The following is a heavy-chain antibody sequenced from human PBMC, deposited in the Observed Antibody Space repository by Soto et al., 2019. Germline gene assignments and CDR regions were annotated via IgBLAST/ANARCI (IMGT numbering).Heavy chain of an antibody. D-gene: IGHD2-2*01. CDR3: ARVVPGAEAWFGP. CDR2: ISLYSDGT. J-gene: IGHJ5*02. V-gene: IGHV1-18*01. Sequence: QVQLVQSGGEVKRPGASVKVSCKTSGYTFSNYGITWVRQAHGQPLEWLGWISLYSDGTNYAQKFQGRVSMTTDTSTTPAYMELRSLRSDDKAVYYCARVVPGAEAWFGPWGQGNLVTVSS. CDR1: GYTFSNYG.